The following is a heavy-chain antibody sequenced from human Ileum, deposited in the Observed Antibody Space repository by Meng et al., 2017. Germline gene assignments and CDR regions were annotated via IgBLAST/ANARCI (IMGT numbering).Heavy chain of an antibody. J-gene: IGHJ3*02. V-gene: IGHV4-39*07. Sequence: SETLSLTCSVSGDSVSSSASSWGWIRQPPGKGLEWIANVYYTGDTSYYASLESRVTISLDTPKNQCSLKLSSVTAADTAMYYCARWVVSLQSFDMWGQGTMVTVSS. CDR2: VYYTGDT. CDR1: GDSVSSSASS. CDR3: ARWVVSLQSFDM.